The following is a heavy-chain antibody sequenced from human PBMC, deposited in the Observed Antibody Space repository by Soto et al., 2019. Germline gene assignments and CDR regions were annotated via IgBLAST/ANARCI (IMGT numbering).Heavy chain of an antibody. J-gene: IGHJ5*02. V-gene: IGHV3-30*18. D-gene: IGHD1-1*01. Sequence: QEHPVESGGGVLQPGTSLRLSCVASGFSFSKYGMHWVRQAPGKGLEWVAFVSSDGNNKYYADSVKGRFTISRDNSRNTVYLQVDSLRIDDTALYYCAKDRVIQLLPIWPDPWGQGTLVTVSS. CDR1: GFSFSKYG. CDR3: AKDRVIQLLPIWPDP. CDR2: VSSDGNNK.